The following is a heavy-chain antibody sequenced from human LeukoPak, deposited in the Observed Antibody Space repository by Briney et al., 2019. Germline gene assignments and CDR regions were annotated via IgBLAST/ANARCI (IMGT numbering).Heavy chain of an antibody. Sequence: GGSLRLSCAASGFTFSSYAMSWVRQAPGKGLEWVSAISGSGGSTYYADSVKGRFTISRDNSKNTLYLQMNSLRAEDTAVYYCARDGGRFGENNWFDPWGQGTLVTVSS. D-gene: IGHD3-10*01. CDR1: GFTFSSYA. J-gene: IGHJ5*02. CDR3: ARDGGRFGENNWFDP. CDR2: ISGSGGST. V-gene: IGHV3-23*01.